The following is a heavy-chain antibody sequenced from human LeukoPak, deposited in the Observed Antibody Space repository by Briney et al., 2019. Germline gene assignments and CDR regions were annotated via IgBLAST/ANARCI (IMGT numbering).Heavy chain of an antibody. CDR2: IYYSGST. V-gene: IGHV4-59*08. D-gene: IGHD6-13*01. CDR3: ARRLPLAGGFDI. J-gene: IGHJ3*02. Sequence: SETLSLTCTVSGGSISSYYWSWIRQPPGKGLEWIGYIYYSGSTNYNPSLKSRVTISVDTSKNQFSLKLSSVTAADTAVYYCARRLPLAGGFDIWGQGTMVTVSS. CDR1: GGSISSYY.